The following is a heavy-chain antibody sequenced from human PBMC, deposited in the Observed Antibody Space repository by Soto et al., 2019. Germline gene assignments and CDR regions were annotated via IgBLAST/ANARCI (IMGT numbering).Heavy chain of an antibody. CDR2: IYYSGST. CDR1: GGSVSSYY. J-gene: IGHJ4*02. CDR3: ARATSYGDYADY. Sequence: PSETLSLTCTVSGGSVSSYYWSWIRQPPGKGLEWIGYIYYSGSTNYNPSLKSRVTISVDTSKNQFSLKLSSVTAADTAVYYCARATSYGDYADYWGQGTLVTVSS. V-gene: IGHV4-59*02. D-gene: IGHD4-17*01.